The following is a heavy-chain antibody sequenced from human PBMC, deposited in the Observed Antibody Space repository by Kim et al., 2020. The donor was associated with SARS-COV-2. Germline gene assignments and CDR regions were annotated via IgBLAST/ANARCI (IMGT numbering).Heavy chain of an antibody. CDR2: IRESGENT. J-gene: IGHJ3*01. V-gene: IGHV3-23*01. D-gene: IGHD1-1*01. Sequence: GGSLRLSCAASGFTFSNYAMGWVRQAPGKGLEWVSSIRESGENTYYEDSVRGRFIISRENSEDTLSLHMNSLRAEDTAIYYCAKFIGPTSRGTLLPF. CDR1: GFTFSNYA. CDR3: AKFIGPTSRGTLLPF.